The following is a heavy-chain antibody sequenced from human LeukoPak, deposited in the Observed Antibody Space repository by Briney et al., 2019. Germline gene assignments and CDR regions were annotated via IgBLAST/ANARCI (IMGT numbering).Heavy chain of an antibody. CDR3: ARGGSGVVVSLSDY. J-gene: IGHJ4*02. V-gene: IGHV6-1*01. CDR1: GDSVSRNSAS. D-gene: IGHD2-2*01. CDR2: TYYSAKWYN. Sequence: SQTLSLTCAISGDSVSRNSASWNWIRQSPSRGIEWLGSTYYSAKWYNDYAVSVKSRITINPDTSKSQFSLQLNSLTPEDTAVYYCARGGSGVVVSLSDYSGQGTLLSVSS.